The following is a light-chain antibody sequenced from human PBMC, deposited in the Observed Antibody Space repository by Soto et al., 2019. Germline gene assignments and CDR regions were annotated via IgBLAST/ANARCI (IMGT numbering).Light chain of an antibody. Sequence: SYELTQPPSVSVAPGQTARITCGGNNIGSKSVHWYQQRPGQAPVLVVYDDSDRPPGIPERFSGSNSGNTATLTISRVGAGDEADYYCQLLDSTSDHYVFGTGTKRTVL. J-gene: IGLJ1*01. CDR3: QLLDSTSDHYV. CDR1: NIGSKS. V-gene: IGLV3-21*02. CDR2: DDS.